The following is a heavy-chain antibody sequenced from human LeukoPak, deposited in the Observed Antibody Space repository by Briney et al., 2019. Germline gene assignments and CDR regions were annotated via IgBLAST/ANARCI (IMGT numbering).Heavy chain of an antibody. Sequence: SETLPLTCTVSGGSISGYYWSWIRQPPGKGLEWIGEINHSGSTNYNPSLKSRVTISVDTSKNQFSLKLSSVTAADTAVYYCARGSVLGYCSGGSCYTILPFDYWGQGTLVTVSS. J-gene: IGHJ4*02. CDR1: GGSISGYY. CDR3: ARGSVLGYCSGGSCYTILPFDY. V-gene: IGHV4-34*01. D-gene: IGHD2-15*01. CDR2: INHSGST.